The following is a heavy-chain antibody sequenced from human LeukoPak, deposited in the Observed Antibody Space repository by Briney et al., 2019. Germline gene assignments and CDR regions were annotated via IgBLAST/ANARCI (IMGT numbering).Heavy chain of an antibody. J-gene: IGHJ3*02. CDR3: VGAKQWLSFDI. D-gene: IGHD3-22*01. CDR2: IYNSGTT. Sequence: SETLSLTCTVSGGSIRSYSWSWIRQPPGKGLEYIGTIYNSGTTNYNPSLKSRVTVSVDTSKNQLSLKLTSVTAADTAVYYCVGAKQWLSFDIWGLGTMVTVSS. V-gene: IGHV4-59*08. CDR1: GGSIRSYS.